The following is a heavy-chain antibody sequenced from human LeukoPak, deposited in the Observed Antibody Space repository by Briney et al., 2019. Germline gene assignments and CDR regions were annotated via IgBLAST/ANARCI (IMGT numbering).Heavy chain of an antibody. J-gene: IGHJ6*02. V-gene: IGHV3-7*01. D-gene: IGHD3-3*01. CDR2: IKQDGSEK. CDR3: ARNAYYDFWSGYPITYYYYYGMDV. Sequence: GGSLRLSCAASGFTFSSYWMSWVRQAPGKGLEWVAHIKQDGSEKYYVDSVKGRFTISRDNAKNSLYLQMNSLRAEDTAVYYCARNAYYDFWSGYPITYYYYYGMDVWGQGTTVTVSS. CDR1: GFTFSSYW.